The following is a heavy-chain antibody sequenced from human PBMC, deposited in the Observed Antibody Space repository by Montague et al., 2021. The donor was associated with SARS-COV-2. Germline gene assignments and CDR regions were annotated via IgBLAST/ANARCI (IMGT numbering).Heavy chain of an antibody. D-gene: IGHD4-23*01. CDR3: ARRGDYGGPRFDY. V-gene: IGHV4-39*01. CDR1: GGSISSSSYY. Sequence: SETLSLTCTVSGGSISSSSYYWGWIRQPPGKGLEWIGSIYYSGSTYYNPSLKSRVTISVDTSKNQFSLKLSSVTAADTAVYYCARRGDYGGPRFDYWGQGTPVTVSS. J-gene: IGHJ4*02. CDR2: IYYSGST.